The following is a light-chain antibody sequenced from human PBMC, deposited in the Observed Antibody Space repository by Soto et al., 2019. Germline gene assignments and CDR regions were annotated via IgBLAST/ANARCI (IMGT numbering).Light chain of an antibody. V-gene: IGKV3-15*01. CDR3: QQST. CDR2: GAS. CDR1: QSVSSN. Sequence: IVMTQSPATLSVSPVEIARLSCRASQSVSSNLALYQQKPGQAPRLLIYGASTRATGIPARFSGSGSGTESTPTLSSLQPDDFATYYCQQSTLGGGTKGDI. J-gene: IGKJ4*01.